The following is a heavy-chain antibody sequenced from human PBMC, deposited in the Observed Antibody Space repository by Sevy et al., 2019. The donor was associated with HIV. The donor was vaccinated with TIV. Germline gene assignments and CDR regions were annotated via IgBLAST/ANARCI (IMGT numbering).Heavy chain of an antibody. CDR1: GFAFDEYS. V-gene: IGHV3-23*01. Sequence: GGSLRLSCPASGFAFDEYSMSWIRQAPGKGLEWVATLSFGCGKIKYADSVKGRFTISRDNSQNSFYLQMDNLRVEDTALYYCAREGCFRPIDYWGQGTRVTVSS. J-gene: IGHJ4*02. D-gene: IGHD2-8*01. CDR3: AREGCFRPIDY. CDR2: LSFGCGKI.